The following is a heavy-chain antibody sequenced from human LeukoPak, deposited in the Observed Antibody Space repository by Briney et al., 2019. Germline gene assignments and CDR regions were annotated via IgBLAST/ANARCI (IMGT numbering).Heavy chain of an antibody. CDR1: GGSFSGYY. Sequence: SETLSLTCAVYGGSFSGYYWSWIHQPPGKGLEWIGEINHSGSTNYNPSLKSRVTISVDTSKNQFSLKLSSVTAADTAVYYCARETGSVDTAMVTGYDYWGQGTLVTVSS. J-gene: IGHJ4*02. CDR2: INHSGST. V-gene: IGHV4-34*01. D-gene: IGHD5-18*01. CDR3: ARETGSVDTAMVTGYDY.